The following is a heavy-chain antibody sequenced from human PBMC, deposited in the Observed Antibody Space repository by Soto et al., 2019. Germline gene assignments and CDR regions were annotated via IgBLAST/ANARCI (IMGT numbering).Heavy chain of an antibody. V-gene: IGHV4-31*03. D-gene: IGHD2-15*01. CDR1: GGSISSGGYY. CDR3: QGYCSGGSCYPEAFDI. CDR2: IYYSGST. J-gene: IGHJ3*02. Sequence: QVQLQESGPGLVKPSQTLSLTCTVSGGSISSGGYYWSWIRQHPGKGLEWIGYIYYSGSTYYNPSLKSRVTISVDTHKNQCSLKLSSVTDADTAVYYCQGYCSGGSCYPEAFDIWGQGTMVTVSS.